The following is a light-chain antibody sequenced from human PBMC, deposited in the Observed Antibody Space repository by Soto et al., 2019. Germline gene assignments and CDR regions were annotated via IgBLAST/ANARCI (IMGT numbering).Light chain of an antibody. CDR1: QSVSSN. CDR3: QQYNNWPYT. V-gene: IGKV3-15*01. CDR2: GAS. Sequence: EIVMTQSPATLSVSPGERATLSCRASQSVSSNLAWYQQKPGQAPRLLIYGASTRATGIPARISGSGSGTEFTITISSLQSEDFAVYYCQQYNNWPYTFGQGTKLEIK. J-gene: IGKJ2*01.